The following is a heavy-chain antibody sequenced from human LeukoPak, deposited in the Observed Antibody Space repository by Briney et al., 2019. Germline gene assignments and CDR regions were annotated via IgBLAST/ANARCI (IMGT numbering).Heavy chain of an antibody. J-gene: IGHJ4*02. CDR1: GGSFSGYY. D-gene: IGHD3-22*01. CDR2: INHSGST. Sequence: PSETLSLTCAVYGGSFSGYYWSWIRQPPGKGLEWIGEINHSGSTNCNPSLKSRVTISVDTSKNQFSLKLSSVTAADTAVYYCARMDSSGYYGQRLNIFDYWGQGTLVTVSS. CDR3: ARMDSSGYYGQRLNIFDY. V-gene: IGHV4-34*01.